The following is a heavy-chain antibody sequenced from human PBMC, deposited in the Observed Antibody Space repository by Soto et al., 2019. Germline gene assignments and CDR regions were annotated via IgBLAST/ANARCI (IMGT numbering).Heavy chain of an antibody. CDR1: GGSISSGDYY. Sequence: PSETLSLTCTVSGGSISSGDYYWSWIRQPPGKGLEWIGYIYYSGSTYYNPSLKSRVTISVDTSKNQFSLKLSSVTAADTAVYYCARESVAYCSSTSCYWDPSNWFDPWGQGTLVTVSS. V-gene: IGHV4-30-4*01. J-gene: IGHJ5*02. CDR2: IYYSGST. D-gene: IGHD2-2*01. CDR3: ARESVAYCSSTSCYWDPSNWFDP.